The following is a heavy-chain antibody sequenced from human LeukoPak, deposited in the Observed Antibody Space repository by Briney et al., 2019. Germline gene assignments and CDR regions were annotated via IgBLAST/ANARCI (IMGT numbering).Heavy chain of an antibody. Sequence: PGGSLRLSCAASGFTFSSYAMPWVRQAPGKGLEYVSAISSNGGSTYYANSVKGRFTISRDNSKNTLYLQMGSLRAEDMAVYYCARSAARDAFDIWGQGTMVTVSS. V-gene: IGHV3-64*01. J-gene: IGHJ3*02. D-gene: IGHD6-6*01. CDR1: GFTFSSYA. CDR2: ISSNGGST. CDR3: ARSAARDAFDI.